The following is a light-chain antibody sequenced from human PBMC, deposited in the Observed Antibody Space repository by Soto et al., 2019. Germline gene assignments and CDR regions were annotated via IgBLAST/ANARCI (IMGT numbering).Light chain of an antibody. CDR3: QQRSNWPFT. CDR1: QSLRSD. J-gene: IGKJ5*01. CDR2: DAS. Sequence: EIVMTQSPATLSVSPGERATLSCRASQSLRSDLAWYQQKPGQAPRLLIYDASNRATGIPSRFSGSGSGTDFTLTISSLEPEDFAVYYCQQRSNWPFTFGQGTRLEIK. V-gene: IGKV3-11*01.